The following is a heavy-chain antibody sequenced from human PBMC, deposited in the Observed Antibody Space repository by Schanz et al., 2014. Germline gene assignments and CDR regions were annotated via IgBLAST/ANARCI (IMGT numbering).Heavy chain of an antibody. D-gene: IGHD1-1*01. J-gene: IGHJ2*01. V-gene: IGHV4-61*02. CDR2: VFPNGIT. CDR3: ARDTTWRLDL. Sequence: QVQLQESGPGLLKPSETLSLTCTVSGGSIRSGTYYWSWIRQPAGKALEWVGRVFPNGITNYNPSLKSRFPISLDTPKNQFSLTLTSLTAADTAVYYCARDTTWRLDLCGRGTLVTVSS. CDR1: GGSIRSGTYY.